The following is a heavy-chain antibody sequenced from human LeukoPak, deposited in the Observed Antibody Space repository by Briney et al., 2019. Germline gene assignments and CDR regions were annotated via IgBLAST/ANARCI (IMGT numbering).Heavy chain of an antibody. CDR2: ISWNSGSI. D-gene: IGHD3-3*01. Sequence: PGGSLRLSCAASGFTFDDYAMHWVRQAPGKGLEWVSGISWNSGSIGYADSVKGRFTISRDNSMHMLFLQMNSLRAEDTAVYYCARDQRLNTVFGAPDSWGQGTLVTVSS. J-gene: IGHJ4*02. CDR3: ARDQRLNTVFGAPDS. CDR1: GFTFDDYA. V-gene: IGHV3-9*01.